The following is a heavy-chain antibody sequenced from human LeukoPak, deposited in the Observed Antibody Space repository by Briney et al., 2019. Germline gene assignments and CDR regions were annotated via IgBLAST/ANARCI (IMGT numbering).Heavy chain of an antibody. D-gene: IGHD3-16*01. CDR3: ARGIEAYYDYVWGSYTPYYFDY. CDR1: GGSFSSGSYY. CDR2: IYYSVST. J-gene: IGHJ4*02. Sequence: SETLSLTCTVSGGSFSSGSYYWGWIRQPPGKGLEWIVYIYYSVSTNYNPSLKSRVTISVDTSKNQFSLKLSSVTAADTAVYYCARGIEAYYDYVWGSYTPYYFDYWGQGTLVTVSS. V-gene: IGHV4-61*01.